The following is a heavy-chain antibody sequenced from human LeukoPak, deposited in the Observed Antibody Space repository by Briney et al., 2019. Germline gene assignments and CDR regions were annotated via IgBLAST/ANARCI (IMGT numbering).Heavy chain of an antibody. CDR2: INPNSGGT. D-gene: IGHD2-15*01. CDR1: GYTFTGYY. Sequence: ASVKVSCKASGYTFTGYYMHWVRQAPGQELEWMGWINPNSGGTNYAQKFQGRVTMTRDTSISTAYMELSRLRSDDTAVYYCARDPDCSGGSCYSEDWLDPWGQGTLVTVSS. CDR3: ARDPDCSGGSCYSEDWLDP. J-gene: IGHJ5*02. V-gene: IGHV1-2*02.